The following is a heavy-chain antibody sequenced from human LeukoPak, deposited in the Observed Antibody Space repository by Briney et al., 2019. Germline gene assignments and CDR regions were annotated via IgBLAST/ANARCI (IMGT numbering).Heavy chain of an antibody. CDR1: KFTFSTYL. Sequence: GGSLRLSCAASKFTFSTYLMSWVRQAPGKGLEWVASIKQDGTEKYYVDSVKGRFTISRDNAKNSLYLQTNSLRAEDTGVYYCARDLDYWGQGTLVTVSS. V-gene: IGHV3-7*01. CDR2: IKQDGTEK. CDR3: ARDLDY. J-gene: IGHJ4*02.